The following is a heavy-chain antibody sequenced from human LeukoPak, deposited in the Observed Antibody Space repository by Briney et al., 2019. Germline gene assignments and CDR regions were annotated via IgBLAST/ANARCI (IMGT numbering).Heavy chain of an antibody. V-gene: IGHV4-34*01. CDR1: GGSFSGYY. CDR2: INHSGST. D-gene: IGHD5-18*01. J-gene: IGHJ5*02. Sequence: PSETLSLTCAVYGGSFSGYYWSWIRQPPGKGLEWIGEINHSGSTNYNPSLKSRVTISVDTSKNQFSLKLSSVTAADTAVYYCARASRGYSYTPNWFDPWSQGTLVTVSS. CDR3: ARASRGYSYTPNWFDP.